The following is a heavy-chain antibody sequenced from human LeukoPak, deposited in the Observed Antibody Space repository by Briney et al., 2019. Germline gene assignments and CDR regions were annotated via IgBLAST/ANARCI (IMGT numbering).Heavy chain of an antibody. CDR1: GYTFTGYY. V-gene: IGHV1-2*04. CDR2: INPNSGGT. CDR3: AREESGGIFDY. D-gene: IGHD3-16*01. J-gene: IGHJ4*02. Sequence: ASVKVSCKASGYTFTGYYMHWVRQAPGQGLEWMGWINPNSGGTNYAQKFQGWVTMTRDTSISTAYMEMSSLRPEDTAVYYCAREESGGIFDYWGQGTLLTVSS.